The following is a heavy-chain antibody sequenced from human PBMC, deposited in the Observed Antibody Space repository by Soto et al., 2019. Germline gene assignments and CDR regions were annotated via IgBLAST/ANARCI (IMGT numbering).Heavy chain of an antibody. Sequence: QVQLVQSGAEVKKPGASVKVSCKASGYTFTSYGISWVRRAPGQGLEGMGWISAYNGNTNYAPKLQGRVTMTTDPTTSTAYRELGRLISDDTAVYYCEGDSHITRVRGVTLDYWGQGTLVTVSS. CDR3: EGDSHITRVRGVTLDY. CDR1: GYTFTSYG. D-gene: IGHD3-10*01. V-gene: IGHV1-18*01. CDR2: ISAYNGNT. J-gene: IGHJ4*02.